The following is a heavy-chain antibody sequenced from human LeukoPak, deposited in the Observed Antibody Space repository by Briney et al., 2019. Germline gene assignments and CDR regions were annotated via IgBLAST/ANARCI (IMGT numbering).Heavy chain of an antibody. CDR1: GFTISSNY. Sequence: GGSLRLSSAVSGFTISSNYMGWVRQAPGKGLGWVSLIYDGGSTDYAESVTGRFTISRDNSKTTLYLQMNRLRAEATAVYYCARDWGYCSSTSCHVFDYWGQGTLVTVSS. CDR3: ARDWGYCSSTSCHVFDY. V-gene: IGHV3-53*01. D-gene: IGHD2-2*01. CDR2: IYDGGST. J-gene: IGHJ4*02.